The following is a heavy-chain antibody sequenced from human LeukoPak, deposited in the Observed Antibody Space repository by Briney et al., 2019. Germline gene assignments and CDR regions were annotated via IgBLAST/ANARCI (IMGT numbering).Heavy chain of an antibody. CDR2: INHSGST. CDR3: ARGGGYCSSTSCYRLLDWFDP. J-gene: IGHJ5*02. Sequence: SETLSLTCAVYGGSFSGYYWSWIRQPPGKGLEWIGEINHSGSTNYNPSLKSRVTISVDTSKNQFSLKLSSVTAADTAVYYCARGGGYCSSTSCYRLLDWFDPWGRGTLVTVSS. V-gene: IGHV4-34*01. D-gene: IGHD2-2*02. CDR1: GGSFSGYY.